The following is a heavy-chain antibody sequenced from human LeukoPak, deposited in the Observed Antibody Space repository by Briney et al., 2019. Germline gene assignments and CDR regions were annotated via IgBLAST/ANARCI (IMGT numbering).Heavy chain of an antibody. CDR1: GGSISSSSYC. Sequence: PSETLSLTCTVSGGSISSSSYCWGWLRQPPGTGLEWIASIYYSGSTYYNPSLKSRVTISVDTSKNQFSLKLSSVTAADTAVYYCARHPYGDYVWFDPWGQGTLVTVSS. V-gene: IGHV4-39*01. CDR2: IYYSGST. D-gene: IGHD4-17*01. J-gene: IGHJ5*02. CDR3: ARHPYGDYVWFDP.